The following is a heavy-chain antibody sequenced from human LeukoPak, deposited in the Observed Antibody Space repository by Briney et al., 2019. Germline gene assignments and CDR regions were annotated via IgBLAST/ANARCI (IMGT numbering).Heavy chain of an antibody. Sequence: GSLRLSCAASGFTFSTCAMSWVRQAPGKGLEWIGYIYNSGSTKYNPSLRSRVTISVDTSKNQFFLKLNSVTAADTAVYYCARGQDLTTVTTRSVFGLDYWGQGTLVTVSS. V-gene: IGHV4-59*01. D-gene: IGHD4-17*01. CDR3: ARGQDLTTVTTRSVFGLDY. CDR2: IYNSGST. J-gene: IGHJ4*02. CDR1: GFTFSTCA.